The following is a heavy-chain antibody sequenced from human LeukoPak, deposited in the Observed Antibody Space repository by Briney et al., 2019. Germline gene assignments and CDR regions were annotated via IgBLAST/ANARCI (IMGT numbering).Heavy chain of an antibody. CDR1: GFTFSSYW. J-gene: IGHJ4*02. D-gene: IGHD2-15*01. Sequence: PGGSLRLSCAASGFTFSSYWMHWVRQAPGKGLVWVSRIKSDGSSTAYAASVKGRFTISRDNAKNTLYLQMNSLRVEDTAVYYCARDSGGCSGGHCHFEYWGQGALVTVSS. CDR2: IKSDGSST. CDR3: ARDSGGCSGGHCHFEY. V-gene: IGHV3-74*03.